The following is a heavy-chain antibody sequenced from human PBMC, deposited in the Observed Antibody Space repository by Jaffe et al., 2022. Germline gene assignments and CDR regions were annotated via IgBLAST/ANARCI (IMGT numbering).Heavy chain of an antibody. D-gene: IGHD3-3*01. V-gene: IGHV4-59*01. CDR3: ARGGGGRFPYYYYYMDV. J-gene: IGHJ6*03. Sequence: QVQLQESGPGLVKPSETLSLTCTVSGGSISSYYWSWIRQPPGKGLEWIGYIYYSGSTNYNPSLKSRVTISVDTSKNQFSLKLSSVTAADTAVYYCARGGGGRFPYYYYYMDVWGKGTTVTVSS. CDR2: IYYSGST. CDR1: GGSISSYY.